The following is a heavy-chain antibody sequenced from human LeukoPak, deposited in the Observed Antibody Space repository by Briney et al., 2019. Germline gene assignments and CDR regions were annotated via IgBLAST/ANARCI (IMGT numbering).Heavy chain of an antibody. V-gene: IGHV1-18*01. J-gene: IGHJ4*02. CDR1: GYTFPSYG. CDR2: ISPYSGNT. CDR3: ARASGVSAAGSPYYFDY. D-gene: IGHD6-13*01. Sequence: SVYPSCKASGYTFPSYGITWVRRAPGQGLECMGWISPYSGNTDYAQKFQGRVTMTTVTSTTTAYMELRSLRSDDTAVYYCARASGVSAAGSPYYFDYWGQGPMVTVSS.